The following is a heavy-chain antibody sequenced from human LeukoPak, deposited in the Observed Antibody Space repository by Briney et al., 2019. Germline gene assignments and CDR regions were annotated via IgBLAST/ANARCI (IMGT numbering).Heavy chain of an antibody. Sequence: SETLSLTCTVSGGSISSYYWSWIRQPPGKGLEWIGYIYYSGSTSYNPSLKSRVTISVDTSKNQFSLRLRSVTAADTAVYYCARYSGSYPHDAFEIWGQGTMVTVSS. V-gene: IGHV4-59*01. CDR1: GGSISSYY. J-gene: IGHJ3*02. D-gene: IGHD1-26*01. CDR3: ARYSGSYPHDAFEI. CDR2: IYYSGST.